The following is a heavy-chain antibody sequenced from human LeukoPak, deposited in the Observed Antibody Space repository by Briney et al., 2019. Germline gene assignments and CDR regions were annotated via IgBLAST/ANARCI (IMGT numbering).Heavy chain of an antibody. D-gene: IGHD5-18*01. CDR3: ARHGYTSMVHYLNY. J-gene: IGHJ4*02. CDR2: IYYSGTT. CDR1: GDSISTSSYY. Sequence: SETLSLTCTVSGDSISTSSYYWGWIRQPPGKGLEWIGSIYYSGTTYYSPSLKSRVTIFVDTSNNQFSLRLSSVTAADTAVYYCARHGYTSMVHYLNYWGQGMLVTVSS. V-gene: IGHV4-39*01.